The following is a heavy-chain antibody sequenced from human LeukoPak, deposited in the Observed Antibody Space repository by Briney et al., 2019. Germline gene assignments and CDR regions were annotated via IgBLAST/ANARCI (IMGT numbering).Heavy chain of an antibody. CDR3: ARDPYSSGWYKDAFDI. D-gene: IGHD6-19*01. J-gene: IGHJ3*02. V-gene: IGHV3-21*01. CDR2: ISGSSSYI. CDR1: GFTFSSYS. Sequence: NPGGSLRLSCAASGFTFSSYSMNWVRQAPGKGLEWVSSISGSSSYINYADSVKGRFTISRDIAQNSLFLQLNSLRAEDTAVYYCARDPYSSGWYKDAFDIWGQGTMVTVSS.